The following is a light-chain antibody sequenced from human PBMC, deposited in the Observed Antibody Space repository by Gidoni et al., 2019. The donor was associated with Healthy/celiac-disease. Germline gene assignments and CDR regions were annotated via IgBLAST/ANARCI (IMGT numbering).Light chain of an antibody. CDR1: QSLLHSNGYNY. J-gene: IGKJ2*01. CDR3: MQALQTPYT. CDR2: LGS. V-gene: IGKV2-28*01. Sequence: DIVMTQSPLSLPVTPGEPASTSCRSSQSLLHSNGYNYLDWYLQKPGQSPQLLIYLGSNRASGVPDRFSGSGSGTDFTLKISRVEAEDVGVYYCMQALQTPYTFGQXTKLEIK.